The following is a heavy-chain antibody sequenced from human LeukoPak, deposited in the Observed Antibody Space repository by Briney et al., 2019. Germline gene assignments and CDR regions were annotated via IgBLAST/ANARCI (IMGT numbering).Heavy chain of an antibody. V-gene: IGHV4-59*01. J-gene: IGHJ4*02. CDR2: IYYSGST. CDR3: ARGQPIPHTQWELLNY. CDR1: GHSISSYY. D-gene: IGHD1-26*01. Sequence: SETLSLTCTLSGHSISSYYWSWIRQPPGKGLEWLGYIYYSGSTNYNPPLKSRVTIPVDTSKNQFSLKLSSVTAADTAVYYCARGQPIPHTQWELLNYWGQGTLVTVSS.